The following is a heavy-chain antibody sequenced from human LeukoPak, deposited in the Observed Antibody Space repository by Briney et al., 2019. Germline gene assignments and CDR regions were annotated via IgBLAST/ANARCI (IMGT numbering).Heavy chain of an antibody. CDR1: GFTFSSYG. CDR3: AREYYYDSSGYFGNYYYYMDV. D-gene: IGHD3-22*01. CDR2: ISYDGSNK. Sequence: PGGSLRLSCAASGFTFSSYGMHWVRQAPGKGLEWVAVISYDGSNKYYADSVKGRYTISRDNSKNTLYLQMNSLRAEDTAVYYCAREYYYDSSGYFGNYYYYMDVWGKGTTVTVSS. J-gene: IGHJ6*03. V-gene: IGHV3-30*03.